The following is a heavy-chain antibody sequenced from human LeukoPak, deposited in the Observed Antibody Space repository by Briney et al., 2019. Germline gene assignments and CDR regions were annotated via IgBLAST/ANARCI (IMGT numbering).Heavy chain of an antibody. CDR2: ISSSGSTI. V-gene: IGHV3-11*04. Sequence: PGGSLRLSCAASGLTFSDYYMSWIRQAPGKGLEWVSYISSSGSTIYYADSVKGRFTISRDNAKNSLYLQMNSLRAEDTAVYYCARTYDSSGSDAFDIWGQGTMVTVSS. CDR3: ARTYDSSGSDAFDI. CDR1: GLTFSDYY. D-gene: IGHD3-22*01. J-gene: IGHJ3*02.